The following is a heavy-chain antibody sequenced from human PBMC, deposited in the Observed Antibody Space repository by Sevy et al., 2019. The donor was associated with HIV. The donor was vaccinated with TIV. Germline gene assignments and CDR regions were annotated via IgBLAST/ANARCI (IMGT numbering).Heavy chain of an antibody. CDR1: GFTFTNFW. CDR2: VNNDGSGQ. V-gene: IGHV3-7*01. CDR3: ARNSGN. Sequence: GGSRLSCAASGFTFTNFWMSWVRQAPGKGLEWVANVNNDGSGQKYADSVKGRFIISRDNAKNSLYLQMNSLRTEDTAVYYCARNSGNWGQGTLVTVS. D-gene: IGHD6-19*01. J-gene: IGHJ4*02.